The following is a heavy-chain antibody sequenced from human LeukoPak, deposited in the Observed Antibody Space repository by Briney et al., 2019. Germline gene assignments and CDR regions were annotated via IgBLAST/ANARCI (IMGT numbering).Heavy chain of an antibody. CDR2: IYYSGST. D-gene: IGHD6-6*01. Sequence: PSETLSLTCTVSGGSISSSSYYWGWIRQPPGKGLEWIGSIYYSGSTYYNPSLKSRVTISVDTSKNQFSLKLSSVTAADTAVYYCARVCGKQLVCAFDIWGQGTMVTVSS. CDR3: ARVCGKQLVCAFDI. V-gene: IGHV4-39*07. J-gene: IGHJ3*02. CDR1: GGSISSSSYY.